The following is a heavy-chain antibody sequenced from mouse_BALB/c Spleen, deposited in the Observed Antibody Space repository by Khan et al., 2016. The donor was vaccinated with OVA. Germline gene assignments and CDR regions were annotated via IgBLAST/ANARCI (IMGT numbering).Heavy chain of an antibody. CDR2: IWGEGST. V-gene: IGHV2-6-7*01. D-gene: IGHD2-10*01. Sequence: QVQLKESGPGLVAPSQSLSITCTVSGFSLTGYGVNWVRQPPGKGLEWLGMIWGEGSTDYNSALKSRLSITKDNSKSQVFLKMNSLQTDDTARYYCARAYYANYREAMDYWGQGNSVTVSS. CDR3: ARAYYANYREAMDY. J-gene: IGHJ4*01. CDR1: GFSLTGYG.